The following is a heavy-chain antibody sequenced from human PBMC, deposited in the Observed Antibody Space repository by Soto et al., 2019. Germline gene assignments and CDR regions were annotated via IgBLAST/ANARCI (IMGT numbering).Heavy chain of an antibody. CDR1: GYTVSIYY. Sequence: GASVKVSCKALGYTVSIYYVHWVRQAPGQGLEWMGVINPSGGSTSYAQKFQGRLNMTRDRSAGTMSMELTSLTTDDTGVYFCAKEIGAAGRFFGMDVWGQGTTVTVSS. J-gene: IGHJ6*02. CDR3: AKEIGAAGRFFGMDV. D-gene: IGHD6-13*01. CDR2: INPSGGST. V-gene: IGHV1-46*01.